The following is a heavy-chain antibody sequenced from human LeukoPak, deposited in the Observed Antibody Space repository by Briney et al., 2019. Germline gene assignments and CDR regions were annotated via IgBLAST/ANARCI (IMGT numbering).Heavy chain of an antibody. CDR3: ARLGDGGLYYDFWSGYSNWFDP. V-gene: IGHV4-39*01. Sequence: PSETLSLTCTVSGGSISSSSFYWGWIRQPPGKGLEWIGSIYYSGSTYYNPSLKSRVTISVDTSKNQFSLKLSSVTAADTAVYYCARLGDGGLYYDFWSGYSNWFDPWGQGTLVTVSS. D-gene: IGHD3-3*01. J-gene: IGHJ5*02. CDR1: GGSISSSSFY. CDR2: IYYSGST.